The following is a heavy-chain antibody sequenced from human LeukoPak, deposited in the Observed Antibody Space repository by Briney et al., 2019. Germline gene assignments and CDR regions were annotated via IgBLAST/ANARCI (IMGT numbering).Heavy chain of an antibody. D-gene: IGHD3-3*01. J-gene: IGHJ4*02. Sequence: ASVKVSCKATGHTFSNYGISWVRQAPGQGLEWVGWISAYNGNTNSAQKVKGRVTMTTDTSTSTAYMELTNLRSDDTAVYYCARVRIFGVVATDYWGQGTLVTVSS. V-gene: IGHV1-18*01. CDR2: ISAYNGNT. CDR1: GHTFSNYG. CDR3: ARVRIFGVVATDY.